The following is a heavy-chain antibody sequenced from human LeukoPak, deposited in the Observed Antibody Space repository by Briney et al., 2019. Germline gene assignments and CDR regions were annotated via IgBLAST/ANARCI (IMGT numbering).Heavy chain of an antibody. CDR1: GVTLSSNY. V-gene: IGHV3-53*01. D-gene: IGHD6-13*01. J-gene: IGHJ5*02. Sequence: GGSLRLSCAASGVTLSSNYMTWVRQAPGKGLEWVSVIYSGGTTYYADSFKGRFTISTAISKNMLYLQMNSPRAEGTAVYYCASLQGTWYIHAWGQGTLVTVSS. CDR2: IYSGGTT. CDR3: ASLQGTWYIHA.